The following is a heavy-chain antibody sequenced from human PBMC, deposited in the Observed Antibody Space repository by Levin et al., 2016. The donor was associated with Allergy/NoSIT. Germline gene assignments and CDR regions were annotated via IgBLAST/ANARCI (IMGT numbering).Heavy chain of an antibody. Sequence: RQAPGKGLEWVSYISSSGSTIYYADSVKGRFTISRDNAKNSLYLQMNSLRAEDTAVYYCARDGVYCSGGSCYSPNWFDPWGQGTLVTVSS. D-gene: IGHD2-15*01. J-gene: IGHJ5*02. V-gene: IGHV3-11*01. CDR2: ISSSGSTI. CDR3: ARDGVYCSGGSCYSPNWFDP.